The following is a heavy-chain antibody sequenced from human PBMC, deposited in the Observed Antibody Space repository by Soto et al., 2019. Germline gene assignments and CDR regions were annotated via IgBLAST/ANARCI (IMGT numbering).Heavy chain of an antibody. J-gene: IGHJ3*02. V-gene: IGHV3-30*18. CDR1: GFTFSSYG. Sequence: QVQLVESGGGVVQPGRSLRLSCAASGFTFSSYGMHWVRQARGKGLEWVAVISYDGSNKYYADSVKGRFTISRDNSKNTLYLQMNSLRAEDTAVYYCAKDWDAFDIWGQGTMVTVSS. CDR3: AKDWDAFDI. CDR2: ISYDGSNK.